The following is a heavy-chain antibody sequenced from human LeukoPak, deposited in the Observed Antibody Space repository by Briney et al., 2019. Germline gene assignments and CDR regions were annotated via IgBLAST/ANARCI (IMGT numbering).Heavy chain of an antibody. D-gene: IGHD4-23*01. CDR3: AKSAGGNSFFFYFDY. CDR2: ISGSGGST. J-gene: IGHJ4*02. Sequence: GGSLRLSCAASGFTFSSYAMSWVRQAPGKGVEWVSAISGSGGSTYYADSVKGRFTISRDNSKNTLYLQMNSLRAEDTAVYYCAKSAGGNSFFFYFDYWGQGTLVTVSS. CDR1: GFTFSSYA. V-gene: IGHV3-23*01.